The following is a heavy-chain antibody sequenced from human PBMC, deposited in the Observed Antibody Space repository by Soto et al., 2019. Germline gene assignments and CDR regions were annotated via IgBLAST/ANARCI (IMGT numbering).Heavy chain of an antibody. CDR2: TRNKANSYTT. Sequence: GGSLRLSCAASGFTFSDHYMDWVRQAPGKGLEWVGRTRNKANSYTTEYAASVKGRFTISRDDSKNSLYLQMNSLKTEDTAVYYCARGPNSWGYDILTGFDYWGQGTLVTVSS. CDR1: GFTFSDHY. V-gene: IGHV3-72*01. CDR3: ARGPNSWGYDILTGFDY. J-gene: IGHJ4*02. D-gene: IGHD3-9*01.